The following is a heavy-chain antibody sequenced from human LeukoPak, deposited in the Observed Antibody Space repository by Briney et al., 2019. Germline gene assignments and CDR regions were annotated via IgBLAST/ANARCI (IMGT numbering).Heavy chain of an antibody. CDR1: GFTFSSYA. J-gene: IGHJ4*02. CDR2: ISYDGSNK. D-gene: IGHD4-17*01. V-gene: IGHV3-30*04. Sequence: PGGSLRLSCEASGFTFSSYAMHWVRQAPGKGLEWVAVISYDGSNKYYADSVKGRFTISRDNAKNSLYLQMNSLRAEDTALYYCAKDFGGDYLFDYWGQGTLVTVSS. CDR3: AKDFGGDYLFDY.